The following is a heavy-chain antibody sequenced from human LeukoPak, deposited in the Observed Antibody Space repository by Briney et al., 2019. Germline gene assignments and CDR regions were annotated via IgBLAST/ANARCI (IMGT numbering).Heavy chain of an antibody. J-gene: IGHJ6*03. Sequence: PSETLSLTCTVSGGSISNYYWSWIRQPPGKGLEWIGYIYYSGSTNYSPSLKSRVTISVDTSKNQFSLKLSSVTAADTAVYYCAREVAAAGTYYMDVWGKGTTVTVSS. CDR3: AREVAAAGTYYMDV. V-gene: IGHV4-59*12. D-gene: IGHD6-13*01. CDR2: IYYSGST. CDR1: GGSISNYY.